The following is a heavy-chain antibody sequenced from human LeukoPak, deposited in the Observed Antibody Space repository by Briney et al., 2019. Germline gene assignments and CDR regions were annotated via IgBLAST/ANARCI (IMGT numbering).Heavy chain of an antibody. CDR3: ARDALSPMVRGGKGINWFDP. V-gene: IGHV3-7*01. Sequence: GGSLRLSCAASGFTFSSYSMSWVRQAPGKGLEWVANIKQDGSEKYYVDSVKGRFTISRDNAKNSLYLQMNSLRAEDTAVYYCARDALSPMVRGGKGINWFDPWGQGTLVTVSS. D-gene: IGHD3-10*01. CDR1: GFTFSSYS. CDR2: IKQDGSEK. J-gene: IGHJ5*02.